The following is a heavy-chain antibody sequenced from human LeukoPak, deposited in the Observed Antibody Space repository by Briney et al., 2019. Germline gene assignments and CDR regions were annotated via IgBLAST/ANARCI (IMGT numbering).Heavy chain of an antibody. Sequence: ASVKVSCKASGYTFTGYYMHWVRQAPGQGLEWMGWINPNSGGTNYAQKFQGRVTMTRDTSTSTAYMELRSLRSDDTAVYYCAREIAAAVRRYDAFNIWGQGTMVTVSS. CDR3: AREIAAAVRRYDAFNI. V-gene: IGHV1-2*02. J-gene: IGHJ3*02. CDR1: GYTFTGYY. D-gene: IGHD6-13*01. CDR2: INPNSGGT.